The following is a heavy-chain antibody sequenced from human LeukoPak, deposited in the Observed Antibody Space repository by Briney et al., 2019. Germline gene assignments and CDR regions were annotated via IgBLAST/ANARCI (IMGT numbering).Heavy chain of an antibody. Sequence: GGSLRLSCAASGFTFSDYYMSWIRQAPGKGLEWVSYISSSGSTIYYADSVKGRFTISRDNSKNTLYLQMNSLRAEDTAVYYCARAQDYGDDNWFDPWGQGTLVTVSS. D-gene: IGHD4-17*01. CDR2: ISSSGSTI. J-gene: IGHJ5*02. V-gene: IGHV3-11*04. CDR1: GFTFSDYY. CDR3: ARAQDYGDDNWFDP.